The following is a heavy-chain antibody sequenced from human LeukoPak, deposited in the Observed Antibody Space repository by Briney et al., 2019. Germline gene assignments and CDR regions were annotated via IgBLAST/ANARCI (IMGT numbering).Heavy chain of an antibody. D-gene: IGHD3-3*01. J-gene: IGHJ4*02. CDR2: ISSSSSYI. V-gene: IGHV3-21*01. CDR3: ARVYDFWSGYPEY. CDR1: GFTFSSYS. Sequence: GGSLRLSCAASGFTFSSYSMNWVRQAPGKGLEWVSSISSSSSYIYYADSVKGRFTISRDNAKNSLYLQMNSLRAEDTAVYYCARVYDFWSGYPEYWGQGTLVTVSS.